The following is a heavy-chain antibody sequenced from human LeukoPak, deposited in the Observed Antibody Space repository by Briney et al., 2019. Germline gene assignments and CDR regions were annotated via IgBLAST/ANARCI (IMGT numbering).Heavy chain of an antibody. Sequence: ASVKVSCKTSGYTFTDYYMHWVRQAPGQGLEWMGWINPNSGGTNYAQKFQGRVTMTRDTSISTAYMELSRLRSDDTAVYYCARGEAVAGKGTTWFDPWGQGTLVTVSS. CDR3: ARGEAVAGKGTTWFDP. V-gene: IGHV1-2*02. CDR1: GYTFTDYY. CDR2: INPNSGGT. D-gene: IGHD6-19*01. J-gene: IGHJ5*02.